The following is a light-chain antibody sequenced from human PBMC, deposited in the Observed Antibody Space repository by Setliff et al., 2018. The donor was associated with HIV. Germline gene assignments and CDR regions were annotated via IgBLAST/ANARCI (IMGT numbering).Light chain of an antibody. J-gene: IGLJ1*01. V-gene: IGLV2-14*01. Sequence: QSVLTQPASVSGSPGQSITISCTGTSSDVGGYNYVSWYQQHPGKAPILMIYEVSNRPSGVSDRFSGSKSGNTASLTISGLQTEDEADYFCSSDTSSSPLDVFGTGTKVTVL. CDR1: SSDVGGYNY. CDR2: EVS. CDR3: SSDTSSSPLDV.